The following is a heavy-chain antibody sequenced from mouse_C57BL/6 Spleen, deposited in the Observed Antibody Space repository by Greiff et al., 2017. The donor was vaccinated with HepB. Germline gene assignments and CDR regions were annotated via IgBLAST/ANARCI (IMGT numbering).Heavy chain of an antibody. V-gene: IGHV1-55*01. CDR1: GYTFTSYW. D-gene: IGHD2-1*01. CDR2: IYPGSGST. CDR3: ALIYRDNARDY. J-gene: IGHJ4*01. Sequence: QVQLQQSGAELVKPGASVKMSCKASGYTFTSYWITWVKQRPGQGLEWIGDIYPGSGSTNYNEKFKSKATLTVDTSSSTAYMQLSSLTSEDSAVYYCALIYRDNARDYWGQGTSGTVSS.